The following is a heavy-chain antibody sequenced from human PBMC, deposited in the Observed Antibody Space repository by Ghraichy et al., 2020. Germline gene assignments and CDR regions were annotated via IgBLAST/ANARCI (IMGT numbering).Heavy chain of an antibody. CDR3: ARYNYGDYGGDGTPTKRVFDY. Sequence: SETLSLTCAVYGGSFSGYYWSWIRQPPGKGLEWIGEINHSGSTNYNPSLKSRVTISVDTSKNQFSLKLSSVTAADTAVYYCARYNYGDYGGDGTPTKRVFDYWGQGTLVTVSS. V-gene: IGHV4-34*01. CDR1: GGSFSGYY. CDR2: INHSGST. J-gene: IGHJ4*02. D-gene: IGHD4-17*01.